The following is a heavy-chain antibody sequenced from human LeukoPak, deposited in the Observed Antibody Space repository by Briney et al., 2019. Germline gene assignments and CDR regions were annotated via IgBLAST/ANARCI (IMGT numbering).Heavy chain of an antibody. CDR3: ARAPDIVVVVAATPNGYWFDP. J-gene: IGHJ5*02. V-gene: IGHV4-34*01. CDR1: GGSFSNFY. D-gene: IGHD2-15*01. Sequence: SETLSLTCAVYGGSFSNFYWTWIRQPPGKGLEWIGEINHSGSTNYNPSLKSRVTISVDTSKNQFSLKLSSVTAADTAVYYCARAPDIVVVVAATPNGYWFDPWGQGTLVTVSS. CDR2: INHSGST.